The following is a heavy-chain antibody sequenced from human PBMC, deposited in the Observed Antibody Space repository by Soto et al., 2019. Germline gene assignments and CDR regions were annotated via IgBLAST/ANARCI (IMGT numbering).Heavy chain of an antibody. D-gene: IGHD3-16*01. CDR3: ARMATFGSLNWFDP. J-gene: IGHJ5*02. CDR2: MNPGSGDT. Sequence: AAVKVSCKASGYSFTNNDVTWVRQATGQGLEWMGWMNPGSGDTGYAQKFQGRVTMTRDISIATAYMELSSLRADDTAIYYCARMATFGSLNWFDPWGQGTLVTVSS. CDR1: GYSFTNND. V-gene: IGHV1-8*01.